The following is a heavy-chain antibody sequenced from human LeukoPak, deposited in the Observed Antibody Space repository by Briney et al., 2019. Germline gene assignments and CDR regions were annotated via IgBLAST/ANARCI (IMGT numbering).Heavy chain of an antibody. J-gene: IGHJ6*03. CDR3: ARDTRSYGSGSYFGYMDV. CDR2: IIPIFGTA. CDR1: GGTFSSYA. V-gene: IGHV1-69*06. Sequence: SVKVSCKASGGTFSSYAISWVRQAPGQGLEWMGGIIPIFGTANYAQKFQGRVTITADKSTSTAYMELSSLRSEDTAVYYCARDTRSYGSGSYFGYMDVWGKGTTVTVSS. D-gene: IGHD3-10*01.